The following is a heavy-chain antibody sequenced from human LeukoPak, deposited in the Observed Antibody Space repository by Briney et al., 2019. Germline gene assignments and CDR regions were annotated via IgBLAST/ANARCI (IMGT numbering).Heavy chain of an antibody. CDR1: GGSISSGSYY. CDR2: IYTSGST. J-gene: IGHJ5*02. CDR3: ARVGTTLFDP. D-gene: IGHD1-1*01. V-gene: IGHV4-61*02. Sequence: SETLSLTCTVSGGSISSGSYYWSWIRQPAGKGLAWIGRIYTSGSTNYNPSLKSRVTISVDTSKNQFSLKLSSVTAADTAVYYCARVGTTLFDPWGQGTLVTVSS.